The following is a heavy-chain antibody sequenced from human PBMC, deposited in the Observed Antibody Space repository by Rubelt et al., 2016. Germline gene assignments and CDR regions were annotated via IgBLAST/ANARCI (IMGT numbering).Heavy chain of an antibody. V-gene: IGHV4-39*01. J-gene: IGHJ4*02. CDR2: IYYSGSS. CDR1: GGSISSSSYY. Sequence: QLQLQESGPGLVKPSETLSLTCTVSGGSISSSSYYWGWIRQPPGKGLEWIGSIYYSGSSYHNPSLKSRVTISVDTSKMQFSLKLSSVTAADTAVYYCATTKVGTVYVPNWGQGTLVTVSS. CDR3: ATTKVGTVYVPN. D-gene: IGHD1-26*01.